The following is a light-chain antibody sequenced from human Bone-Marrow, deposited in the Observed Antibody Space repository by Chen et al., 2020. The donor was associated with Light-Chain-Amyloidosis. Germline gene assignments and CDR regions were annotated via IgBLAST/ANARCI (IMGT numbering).Light chain of an antibody. V-gene: IGLV3-25*03. CDR2: RDT. CDR3: QSADSSGTYEVI. J-gene: IGLJ2*01. Sequence: SYDLTHPPSVSVSTGQTARITCSGDDLPTKYAYWYQQKPGQAPVLVIHRDTERPSGISERFSGSSSGTTATLTISGVQAEDEADYHCQSADSSGTYEVIFGGGTKLTVL. CDR1: DLPTKY.